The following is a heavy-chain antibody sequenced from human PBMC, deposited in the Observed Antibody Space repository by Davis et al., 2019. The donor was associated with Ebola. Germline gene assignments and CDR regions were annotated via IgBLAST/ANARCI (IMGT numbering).Heavy chain of an antibody. CDR3: ARLSGLFSSSSGALYFDL. D-gene: IGHD6-6*01. V-gene: IGHV4-38-2*01. CDR2: IYYNGRT. CDR1: GYSIRSGYY. J-gene: IGHJ2*01. Sequence: SETLSLTCAVSGYSIRSGYYWGWIRQSPGKGLEWIGSIYYNGRTYYSSSLEGRVTILLDTSKNQFSLKLRSVTAADTAVYFCARLSGLFSSSSGALYFDLWGRGTLVSVSS.